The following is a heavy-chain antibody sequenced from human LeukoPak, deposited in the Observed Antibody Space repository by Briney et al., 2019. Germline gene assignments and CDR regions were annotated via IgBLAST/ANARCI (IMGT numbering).Heavy chain of an antibody. CDR2: INPNSGRT. V-gene: IGHV1-2*02. CDR1: GYTFNDYY. CDR3: ARDSSDILTGYYHF. J-gene: IGHJ4*02. Sequence: ASVKVSCKTSGYTFNDYYLHWVRQAPGQGLEWMGWINPNSGRTNYAPKFQGRVTLTTDTSISTAYMELSSLISGDTALYNCARDSSDILTGYYHFWGQGTLVTVSS. D-gene: IGHD3-9*01.